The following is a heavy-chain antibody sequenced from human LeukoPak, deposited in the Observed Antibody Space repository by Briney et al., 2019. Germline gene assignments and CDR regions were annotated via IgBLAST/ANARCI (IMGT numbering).Heavy chain of an antibody. Sequence: SETLSLTCTVSGSSISSSPYYWGWIRQPPGNGLEWIGSIYYSGTTHYNPSLESLVTISVDTSKNQFSLKLASVTAADTAIYYCAKGAGGFSYYNWFDPWGQGTLVTVSS. CDR1: GSSISSSPYY. V-gene: IGHV4-39*07. CDR2: IYYSGTT. CDR3: AKGAGGFSYYNWFDP. D-gene: IGHD5-18*01. J-gene: IGHJ5*02.